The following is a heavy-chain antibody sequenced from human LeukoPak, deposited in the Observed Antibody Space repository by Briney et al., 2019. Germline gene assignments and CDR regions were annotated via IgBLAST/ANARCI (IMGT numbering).Heavy chain of an antibody. V-gene: IGHV3-30*04. Sequence: GGSLRLSCAASGFTFSSYAMHWVRQAPGKGLEGVAVILYDGSNKYYADSVKGRFTISRDNSKNTLYLQMNSLRAEDTAVYYCARAIGYSYGYFDYWGQGTLVTVSS. D-gene: IGHD5-18*01. CDR3: ARAIGYSYGYFDY. CDR1: GFTFSSYA. CDR2: ILYDGSNK. J-gene: IGHJ4*02.